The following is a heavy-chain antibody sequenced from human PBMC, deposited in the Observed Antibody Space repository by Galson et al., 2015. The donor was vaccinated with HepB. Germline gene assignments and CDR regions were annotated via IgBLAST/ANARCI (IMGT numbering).Heavy chain of an antibody. CDR2: ISWNSGSI. V-gene: IGHV3-9*01. J-gene: IGHJ5*02. Sequence: SLRLSCAASGFTFDDYAMHWVRQAPGKGLEWVSGISWNSGSIGYADSVKGRFTISRDNAKNSLYLQMNSLRAEDTALYYCAKEGRVAGPRRPNWFDPWGQGTLVTVSS. D-gene: IGHD6-19*01. CDR3: AKEGRVAGPRRPNWFDP. CDR1: GFTFDDYA.